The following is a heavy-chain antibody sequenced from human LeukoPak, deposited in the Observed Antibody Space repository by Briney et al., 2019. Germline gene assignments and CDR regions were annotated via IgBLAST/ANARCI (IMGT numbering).Heavy chain of an antibody. Sequence: GRSLRLSCSTSGFTFGDYAMSWVRQAPGKGLECVGFIQAKAYGGATKYAASVNGTFSISRDDSQSIANLQMNDLKTEATAVYYCTRVPHPRCSNSGCYFYYWGQGTLVTVSS. CDR3: TRVPHPRCSNSGCYFYY. V-gene: IGHV3-49*04. CDR1: GFTFGDYA. CDR2: IQAKAYGGAT. D-gene: IGHD2-2*01. J-gene: IGHJ4*02.